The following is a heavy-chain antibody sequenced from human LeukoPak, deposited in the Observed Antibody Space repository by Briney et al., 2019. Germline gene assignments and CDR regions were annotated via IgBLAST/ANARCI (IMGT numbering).Heavy chain of an antibody. V-gene: IGHV3-53*01. CDR1: GFTFSSYW. D-gene: IGHD3-10*01. CDR3: ARGDYGSGSPYYYYYMDV. Sequence: GGSLRLSCAASGFTFSSYWMSWVRQAPGKGLEWVSVIYSGGSTYYADSVKGRFTISRDNSKNTLFLQMNSLRAEDTAVYYCARGDYGSGSPYYYYYMDVWGKGTTVTISS. J-gene: IGHJ6*03. CDR2: IYSGGST.